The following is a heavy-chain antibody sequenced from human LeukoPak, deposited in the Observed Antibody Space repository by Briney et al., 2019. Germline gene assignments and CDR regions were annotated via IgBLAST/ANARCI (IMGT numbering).Heavy chain of an antibody. Sequence: ASVKVYCKASGYTFTSYGISWVRQAPGQGLEWMEWISAYNGNTNYAQKLQGRVTMTTDTSTSTAYMELRSLRSDDTAVYYCARDFSGYYPYYFDYWGQGTLVTVSS. V-gene: IGHV1-18*01. CDR2: ISAYNGNT. CDR1: GYTFTSYG. J-gene: IGHJ4*02. CDR3: ARDFSGYYPYYFDY. D-gene: IGHD3-22*01.